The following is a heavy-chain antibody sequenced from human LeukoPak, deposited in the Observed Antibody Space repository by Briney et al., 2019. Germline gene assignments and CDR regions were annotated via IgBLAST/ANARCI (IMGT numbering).Heavy chain of an antibody. CDR3: ARTGIAARPTVWFDP. CDR1: GFTFSSYW. CDR2: INSDGSST. V-gene: IGHV3-74*01. D-gene: IGHD6-6*01. Sequence: GGSLRLSCAASGFTFSSYWMHWARQAPGKGLVWVSHINSDGSSTNYADSVKGRFTISRDNAKNTLYLQMNSLRAEDTAVYYCARTGIAARPTVWFDPWGQETLVTVSS. J-gene: IGHJ5*02.